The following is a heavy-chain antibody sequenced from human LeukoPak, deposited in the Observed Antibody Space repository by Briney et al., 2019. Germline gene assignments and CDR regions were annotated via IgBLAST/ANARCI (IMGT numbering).Heavy chain of an antibody. D-gene: IGHD1-26*01. CDR2: IYYSGST. Sequence: SETLSLTCTVSGGSISSYYWSWIRQPPGKGLEWIGYIYYSGSTNYNPSLKSRVTISVDTSKNQFSLKLSSVTAADTAVYYCARAPYSGSYPYWYFDLWGRGTLATVSS. CDR1: GGSISSYY. J-gene: IGHJ2*01. V-gene: IGHV4-59*01. CDR3: ARAPYSGSYPYWYFDL.